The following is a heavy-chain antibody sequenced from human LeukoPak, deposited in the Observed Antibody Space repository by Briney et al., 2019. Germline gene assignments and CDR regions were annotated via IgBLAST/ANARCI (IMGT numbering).Heavy chain of an antibody. CDR3: ASHSYCSSTSCYS. CDR1: GFTVSSNY. D-gene: IGHD2-2*02. Sequence: GGSLRLSCAASGFTVSSNYMSWVRQAPGKGLEWVSVIYSGGSTYYADSVKGRFTISRDNAKNSLYLQMNSLRAEDTAVYYCASHSYCSSTSCYSWGQGTLVTVSS. J-gene: IGHJ4*02. CDR2: IYSGGST. V-gene: IGHV3-53*01.